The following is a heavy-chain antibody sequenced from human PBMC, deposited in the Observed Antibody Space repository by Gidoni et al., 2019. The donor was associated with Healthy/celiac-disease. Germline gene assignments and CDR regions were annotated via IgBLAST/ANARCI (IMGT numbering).Heavy chain of an antibody. V-gene: IGHV4-31*03. CDR1: GGPISSGGYY. J-gene: IGHJ5*02. CDR2: IYYSGST. CDR3: ARDQVSGWFDP. Sequence: QVQLQESGPGLVKPLQTLSLTCTVSGGPISSGGYYWSWIRQHPGKGLEWIGYIYYSGSTYYNPSLKSRVTRSVDTSKNQFSLKLSSVTAADTAVYYCARDQVSGWFDPWGQGTLVTVSS.